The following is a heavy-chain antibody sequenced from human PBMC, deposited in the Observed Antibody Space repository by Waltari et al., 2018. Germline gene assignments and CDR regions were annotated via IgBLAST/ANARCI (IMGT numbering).Heavy chain of an antibody. Sequence: QLQLQESGPGLVKPSETLSLTCTVSGGSISSSSYYWGWIRQPPGKGLEWIGSIYYSGSTYYNPSLKSRVTISVDTSKNQFSLKLSSVTAADTAVYYCARGIAQWLVRAEYFQHWGQGTLVTVSS. J-gene: IGHJ1*01. CDR1: GGSISSSSYY. CDR2: IYYSGST. CDR3: ARGIAQWLVRAEYFQH. V-gene: IGHV4-39*01. D-gene: IGHD6-19*01.